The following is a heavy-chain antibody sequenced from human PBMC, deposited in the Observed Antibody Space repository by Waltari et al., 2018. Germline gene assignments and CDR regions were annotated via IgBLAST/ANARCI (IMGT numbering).Heavy chain of an antibody. CDR1: GGTFSSYA. Sequence: QVQLVQSGAEVKKPGSSVKVSCKASGGTFSSYAISWVRQAPGQGLEWMGGINLISGTANDAQKFQDRVTITTDESTSTAYRELSSLRCEDTAVYYCARERELDGDFDHWGQGTLVTVSS. J-gene: IGHJ5*02. CDR2: INLISGTA. D-gene: IGHD1-26*01. V-gene: IGHV1-69*05. CDR3: ARERELDGDFDH.